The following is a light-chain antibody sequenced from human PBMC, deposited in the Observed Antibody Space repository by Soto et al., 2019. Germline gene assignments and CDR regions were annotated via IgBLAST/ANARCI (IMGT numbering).Light chain of an antibody. Sequence: QSALTQPASVSGSPGQSITISCTGTSSDVGGYNYVSWYQQHPGKAPKLIIYEVTNRPSGISNRFSGSKSGNTASLSISGLQAEDEDDYHCFSYTSSNTVYVFGTGTKLTVL. CDR2: EVT. V-gene: IGLV2-14*01. CDR1: SSDVGGYNY. CDR3: FSYTSSNTVYV. J-gene: IGLJ1*01.